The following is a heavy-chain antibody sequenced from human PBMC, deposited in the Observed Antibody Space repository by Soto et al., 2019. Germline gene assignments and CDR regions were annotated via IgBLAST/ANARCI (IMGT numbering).Heavy chain of an antibody. J-gene: IGHJ4*02. Sequence: SETLSLTCTVSGGSISRSSYYWGWIRQPPGKGLEWIGSIYYSGSTYYNPSLKSRVTISVDTSKNQFSLKLSSVTAADTAVYYCARHEDASEIVVVPDGGEYWGQGTLVTVS. CDR3: ARHEDASEIVVVPDGGEY. CDR1: GGSISRSSYY. CDR2: IYYSGST. V-gene: IGHV4-39*01. D-gene: IGHD2-2*01.